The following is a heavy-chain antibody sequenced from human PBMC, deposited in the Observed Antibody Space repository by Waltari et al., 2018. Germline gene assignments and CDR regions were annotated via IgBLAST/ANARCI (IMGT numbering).Heavy chain of an antibody. D-gene: IGHD3-10*01. V-gene: IGHV1-69-2*01. CDR3: AAALGGGISASRPFHF. CDR2: FDPEDGQA. J-gene: IGHJ3*01. CDR1: GATFTDNY. Sequence: EVQLLQSGAEVKRPGTPGNVSCQVSGATFTDNYIHWTQQAPGKGLQWMGLFDPEDGQAVYAEKFQGRVTMTADTSIHTAYMELTSLTSEDTAFYYCAAALGGGISASRPFHFWGQGTMITVSS.